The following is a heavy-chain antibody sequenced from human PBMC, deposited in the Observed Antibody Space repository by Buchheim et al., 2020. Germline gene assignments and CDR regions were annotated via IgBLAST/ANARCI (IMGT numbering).Heavy chain of an antibody. CDR3: ARRDSSRGMDV. CDR1: GFTFSNYA. V-gene: IGHV3-23*02. CDR2: ISGGGEGT. Sequence: EGQLLESGGGLVQPGGSLRLSCAASGFTFSNYAMTWVRQASGKGLEWVSGISGGGEGTVHGDSVKGRFTISRDNAKNSLYLQMNSLRDEDTAVYYCARRDSSRGMDVWGQGTT. J-gene: IGHJ6*02. D-gene: IGHD3-22*01.